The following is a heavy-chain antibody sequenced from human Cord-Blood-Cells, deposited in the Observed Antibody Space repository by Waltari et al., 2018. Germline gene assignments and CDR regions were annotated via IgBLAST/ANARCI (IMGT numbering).Heavy chain of an antibody. J-gene: IGHJ4*02. D-gene: IGHD5-18*01. CDR1: GGSISSSSYY. V-gene: IGHV4-39*01. Sequence: QLQLQESGPGLVKPSETLSLTCTVSGGSISSSSYYWGWIRPPPGKGLEWIGSIYYSGSTYYNPSLKSRVTISVDTSKNQFSLKLSSVTAADTAVYYCARHYSYGYYFDYWGQGTLVTVSS. CDR3: ARHYSYGYYFDY. CDR2: IYYSGST.